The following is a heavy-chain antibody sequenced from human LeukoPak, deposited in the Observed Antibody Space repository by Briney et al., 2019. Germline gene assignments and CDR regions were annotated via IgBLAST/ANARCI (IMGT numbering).Heavy chain of an antibody. CDR2: INPSGGST. V-gene: IGHV1-46*01. CDR1: GYTFTSYY. J-gene: IGHJ5*02. Sequence: GASVKVSCKASGYTFTSYYMHWVRQAPGQGLEWMGIINPSGGSTSYAQKFQGRVTMTRDTSTSTVYMELSSLRSEGTAVYYCARGDLGYSSSEGFDPWGQGTLVTVSS. CDR3: ARGDLGYSSSEGFDP. D-gene: IGHD6-13*01.